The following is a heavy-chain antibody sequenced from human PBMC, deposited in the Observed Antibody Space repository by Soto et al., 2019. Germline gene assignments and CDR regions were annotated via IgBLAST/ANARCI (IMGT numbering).Heavy chain of an antibody. D-gene: IGHD3-10*01. Sequence: QVQLVQSGAEVKEPGDSVRVSCEASGYTFTAYYIHWVRQVPGQGLEWMGWINTKFGDTTYAQDFQGRVTMTRDMSISTVYMELSSLTSDETAIYYCARNMDYFYGPGSGNGHGVWGQGTTVTVFS. V-gene: IGHV1-2*02. CDR2: INTKFGDT. CDR3: ARNMDYFYGPGSGNGHGV. CDR1: GYTFTAYY. J-gene: IGHJ6*02.